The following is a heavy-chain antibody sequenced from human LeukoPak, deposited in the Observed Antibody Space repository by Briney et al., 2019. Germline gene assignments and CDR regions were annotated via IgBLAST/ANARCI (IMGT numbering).Heavy chain of an antibody. Sequence: PSETLSLTCTVSGGSISSYYWSWIRQPAGKGLEWIGSIYTSGSTNYNPSLKSRVTISVDKSKNQFSLKLSSVTAADTAVYYCAREHDSSGYYYRDAFDIWGQGTMVTVSS. J-gene: IGHJ3*02. CDR3: AREHDSSGYYYRDAFDI. CDR2: IYTSGST. V-gene: IGHV4-4*07. D-gene: IGHD3-22*01. CDR1: GGSISSYY.